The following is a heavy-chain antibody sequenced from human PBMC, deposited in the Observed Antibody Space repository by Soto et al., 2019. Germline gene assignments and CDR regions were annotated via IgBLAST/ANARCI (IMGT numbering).Heavy chain of an antibody. V-gene: IGHV1-69*13. CDR2: IIPIFGTA. CDR1: GGTFSSYA. D-gene: IGHD1-7*01. J-gene: IGHJ3*02. CDR3: ARGNYIESQNDAFDI. Sequence: GASLKVSCKASGGTFSSYAISWVRQAPGQGLEWMGGIIPIFGTANYAQKFQGRVTITADESTSTAYMELSSLRSEDTAVYYCARGNYIESQNDAFDIWGQGTMVTVSS.